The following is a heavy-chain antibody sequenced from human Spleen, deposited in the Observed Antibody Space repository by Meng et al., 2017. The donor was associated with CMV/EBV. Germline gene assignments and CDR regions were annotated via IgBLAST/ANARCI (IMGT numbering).Heavy chain of an antibody. CDR1: GITFRNAW. Sequence: VQLPEVGGGLVKPGGPLMPSCAASGITFRNAWMSWVRQAPGKGLEWVGRIRSKTAGGTAEYAAPVKGRFTISRDDSKNTFYLQMNSLRSEDTAVYYCAHFGDKEYFQDWGQGTLVTVSS. V-gene: IGHV3-15*01. J-gene: IGHJ1*01. D-gene: IGHD4-17*01. CDR2: IRSKTAGGTA. CDR3: AHFGDKEYFQD.